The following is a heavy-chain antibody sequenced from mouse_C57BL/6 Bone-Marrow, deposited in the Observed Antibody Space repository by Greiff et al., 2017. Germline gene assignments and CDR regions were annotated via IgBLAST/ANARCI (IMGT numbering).Heavy chain of an antibody. CDR1: GFNIKDDY. Sequence: VQLQQSGAELVRPGASVKLSCTASGFNIKDDYMHWVKQRPEQGLEWIGWIDPENGDTEYASKFQGKATITADKSSNTAYLQLSSLTSEDTAVYYCTTGPYYFDYWGQGTTLTVSS. V-gene: IGHV14-4*01. CDR2: IDPENGDT. CDR3: TTGPYYFDY. J-gene: IGHJ2*01.